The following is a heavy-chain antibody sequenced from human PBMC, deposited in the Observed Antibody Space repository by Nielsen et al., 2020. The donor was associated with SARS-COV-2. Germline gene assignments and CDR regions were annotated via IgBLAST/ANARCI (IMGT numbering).Heavy chain of an antibody. J-gene: IGHJ6*02. V-gene: IGHV1-3*01. D-gene: IGHD6-19*01. CDR1: GYTFTSYA. CDR3: ARVTKGHYSSGWYYYGMDV. Sequence: ASVKVSCKASGYTFTSYAMHWVRQAPGQRLEWMGWINAGNGNTKYSQKFQGRVTITRDTSASTAYMELSSLRSEDTAVYYCARVTKGHYSSGWYYYGMDVWGQGTTVTVSS. CDR2: INAGNGNT.